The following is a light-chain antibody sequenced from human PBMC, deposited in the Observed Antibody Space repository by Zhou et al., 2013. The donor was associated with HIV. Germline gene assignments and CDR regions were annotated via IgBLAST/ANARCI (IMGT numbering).Light chain of an antibody. V-gene: IGKV3-15*01. CDR1: QTVSSN. CDR2: GAT. Sequence: QSPATLSLSPGERATVSCRASQTVSSNLAWYQQKPGQAPRLLIYGATTRATGVPARFSGYGSGTEFTLTISSLQPEDFAAYHCQQYGTSAITFGQGTRLEMK. J-gene: IGKJ5*01. CDR3: QQYGTSAIT.